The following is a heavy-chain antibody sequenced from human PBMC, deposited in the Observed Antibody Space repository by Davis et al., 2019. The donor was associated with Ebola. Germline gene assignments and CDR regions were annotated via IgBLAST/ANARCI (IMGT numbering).Heavy chain of an antibody. J-gene: IGHJ6*02. CDR1: GGSISSSSYY. Sequence: SETLSLTCTVSGGSISSSSYYWGWIRQPPGKGLEWIGYIYYSGSTNYNPSLKSRVTISVDTSKNQFSLKLSSVTAADTAVYYCARSPIYYYYGMDVWGQGTTVTVSS. CDR3: ARSPIYYYYGMDV. V-gene: IGHV4-61*05. CDR2: IYYSGST.